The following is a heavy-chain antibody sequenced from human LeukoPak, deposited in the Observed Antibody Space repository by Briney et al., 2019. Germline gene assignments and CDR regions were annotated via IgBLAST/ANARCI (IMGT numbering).Heavy chain of an antibody. Sequence: SVKISCKAPGGTFSSYAISWVRQAPGQGLEWMGGIIPIFGTANYAQKFQGRVTITADKSTSTAYMELSSLRSEDTAVYYRAIHVDTAMVTGAFDIWGQGTMVTVSS. D-gene: IGHD5-18*01. CDR3: AIHVDTAMVTGAFDI. J-gene: IGHJ3*02. V-gene: IGHV1-69*06. CDR1: GGTFSSYA. CDR2: IIPIFGTA.